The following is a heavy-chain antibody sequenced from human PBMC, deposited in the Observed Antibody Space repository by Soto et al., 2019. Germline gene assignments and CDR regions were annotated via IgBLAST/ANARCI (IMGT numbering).Heavy chain of an antibody. CDR2: IKSKTDGGTT. J-gene: IGHJ5*02. D-gene: IGHD4-4*01. CDR3: ANTPCDYRRPDWFDP. Sequence: GGSLRLSCAASGFTFSNAWINWVRQAPGKGLEWVGRIKSKTDGGTTDFAAPVKGRFAISRDDSKDTLYLQMNSLRAEDTAVYYCANTPCDYRRPDWFDPWGQGTLVTVSS. CDR1: GFTFSNAW. V-gene: IGHV3-15*07.